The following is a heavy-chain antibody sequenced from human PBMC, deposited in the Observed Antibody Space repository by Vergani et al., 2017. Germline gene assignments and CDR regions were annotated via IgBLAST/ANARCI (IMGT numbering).Heavy chain of an antibody. J-gene: IGHJ6*03. V-gene: IGHV2-26*01. CDR2: IFSNDEK. CDR1: GFSLSNARMG. CDR3: ARSIASSLYVGYYYYYMDV. Sequence: QVTLKESGPVLVKPTETLTLTCTVSGFSLSNARMGVSWIRQPPGKALEWLAHIFSNDEKSYSTSLKSRLTISKDTSKSQVVLTMTNMDPVDTATYYCARSIASSLYVGYYYYYMDVWSKGTTVTVSS. D-gene: IGHD6-13*01.